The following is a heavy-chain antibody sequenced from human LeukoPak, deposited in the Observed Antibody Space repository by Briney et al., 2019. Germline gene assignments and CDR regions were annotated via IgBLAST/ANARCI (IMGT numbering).Heavy chain of an antibody. CDR3: ARALQTYYYDSSGYLNRFDP. J-gene: IGHJ5*02. CDR2: ISSSSSTI. CDR1: GFTFSSYS. Sequence: GGSLRLSCAASGFTFSSYSMNWVRQAPGKGLEWVSYISSSSSTIYYADSAKGRFTISRDNAKNSLYLQMNSLRAEDTAVYYCARALQTYYYDSSGYLNRFDPWGQGTLVTVSS. V-gene: IGHV3-48*01. D-gene: IGHD3-22*01.